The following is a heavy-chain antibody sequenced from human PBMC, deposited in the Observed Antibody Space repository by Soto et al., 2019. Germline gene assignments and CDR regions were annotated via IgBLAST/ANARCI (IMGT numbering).Heavy chain of an antibody. D-gene: IGHD3-16*02. CDR1: GFTVSSTY. CDR2: IYSGGST. J-gene: IGHJ4*02. CDR3: ARDGRSLNSYVY. V-gene: IGHV3-66*01. Sequence: EVQLVESGGGLVQPGGSLRLSCAASGFTVSSTYMSWVRQAPGKGLEWVSVIYSGGSTYYADSVKGRLTISRDNSKNTLYLQMNSLRAEDTAVYYCARDGRSLNSYVYWGQGTLVTVSS.